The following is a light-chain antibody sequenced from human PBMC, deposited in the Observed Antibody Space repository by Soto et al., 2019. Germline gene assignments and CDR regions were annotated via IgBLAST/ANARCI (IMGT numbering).Light chain of an antibody. J-gene: IGKJ5*01. CDR2: GAS. Sequence: ERVMTQSPATLSASPGERVTLSCRASQSVASSVAWYQQKPGQAPRLILYGASTRATGFPARFSGSGSGTEFTLTISSLQSEDLAVYLCQQYHYWPITFGQGTRLEI. CDR1: QSVASS. V-gene: IGKV3-15*01. CDR3: QQYHYWPIT.